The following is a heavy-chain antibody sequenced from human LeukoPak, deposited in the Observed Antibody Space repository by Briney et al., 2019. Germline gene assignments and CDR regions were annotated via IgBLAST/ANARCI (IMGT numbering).Heavy chain of an antibody. CDR2: IYYSGST. V-gene: IGHV4-59*01. CDR1: GGSISSYY. CDR3: ARSTLLWFGESNFDY. D-gene: IGHD3-10*01. J-gene: IGHJ4*02. Sequence: PSETLSLTCTVSGGSISSYYWSWIRQPPGKGLEWIGYIYYSGSTNYNPSLKSRVTISVDTSKNQFSLKLSSVTAADTAVYYCARSTLLWFGESNFDYWGQGTLVTVSS.